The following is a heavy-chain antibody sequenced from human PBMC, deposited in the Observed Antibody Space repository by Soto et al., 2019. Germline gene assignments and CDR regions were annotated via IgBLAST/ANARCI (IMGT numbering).Heavy chain of an antibody. CDR2: INTSGGSP. Sequence: QAQLVQSGAEVKQPGASAKVSCKASGYTFTSYYMFWVRQAPGQGLEWMGVINTSGGSPTYAQKCQGRVTMTSDTSTSTVYMELSSLGPEDTAMYYCTRGFLRMVRPRGRYGLDVWGQGTTVIVSS. V-gene: IGHV1-46*01. D-gene: IGHD2-8*01. CDR1: GYTFTSYY. J-gene: IGHJ6*02. CDR3: TRGFLRMVRPRGRYGLDV.